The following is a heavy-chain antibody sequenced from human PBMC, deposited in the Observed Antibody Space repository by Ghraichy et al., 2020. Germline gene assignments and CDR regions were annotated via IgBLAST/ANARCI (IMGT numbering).Heavy chain of an antibody. V-gene: IGHV1-69*13. CDR2: IIPIFGTA. CDR1: GGTFSSYA. Sequence: SVKVSCKASGGTFSSYAISWVRQAPGQGLEWMGGIIPIFGTANYAQKFQGRVTITADESTSTAYMELSSLRSEDTAVYYCARDQRDTGDWNYYYGMDVWGQGTTVTVSS. D-gene: IGHD7-27*01. J-gene: IGHJ6*02. CDR3: ARDQRDTGDWNYYYGMDV.